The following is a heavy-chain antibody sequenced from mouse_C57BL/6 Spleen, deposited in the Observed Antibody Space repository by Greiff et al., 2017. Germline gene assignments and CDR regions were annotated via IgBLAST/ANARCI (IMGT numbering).Heavy chain of an antibody. Sequence: EVKVVESGPELVKPGASVKMSCKASGYTFTDYNMHWVKQSHGKSLEWIGYINPNNGGTSYNQKFKGKATLTVNKSSSTAYMELRSLTSEDSAVYYCARELELGDYYAMDYWGQGTSVTVSS. V-gene: IGHV1-22*01. CDR3: ARELELGDYYAMDY. J-gene: IGHJ4*01. CDR1: GYTFTDYN. CDR2: INPNNGGT. D-gene: IGHD4-1*01.